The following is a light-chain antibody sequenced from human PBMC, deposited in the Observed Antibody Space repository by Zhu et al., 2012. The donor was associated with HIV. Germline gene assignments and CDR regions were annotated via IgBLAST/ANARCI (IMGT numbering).Light chain of an antibody. CDR2: GAS. J-gene: IGKJ5*01. CDR1: QSVSSD. Sequence: EIVLTQSPGTLSLSPGDRATLFCRASQSVSSDLAWYQQKPGQAPRPLIYGASTRATGIPARFSGSGSGTEFTLTISSMRSEDFAIYYCQQYKKWPPITFGQGTRLEIK. V-gene: IGKV3-15*01. CDR3: QQYKKWPPIT.